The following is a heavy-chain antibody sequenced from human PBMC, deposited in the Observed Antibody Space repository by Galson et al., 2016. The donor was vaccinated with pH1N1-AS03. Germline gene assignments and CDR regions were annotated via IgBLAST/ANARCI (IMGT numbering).Heavy chain of an antibody. D-gene: IGHD3-10*01. J-gene: IGHJ6*02. V-gene: IGHV1-2*02. Sequence: SVKVSCKASGYIFSDYYMHWVRQAPGQGLEWMAWININDGVTNYAQKFHGRVTMSRDTSISTAYMELSRLGSDDTAVYYCARGLKSMLRGVIDNYYGMDDWGRGTTVTVSS. CDR1: GYIFSDYY. CDR2: ININDGVT. CDR3: ARGLKSMLRGVIDNYYGMDD.